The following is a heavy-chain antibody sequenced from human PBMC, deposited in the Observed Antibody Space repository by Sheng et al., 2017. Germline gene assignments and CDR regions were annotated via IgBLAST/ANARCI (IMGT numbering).Heavy chain of an antibody. J-gene: IGHJ6*02. D-gene: IGHD2-15*01. V-gene: IGHV1-18*01. CDR3: ALGPGLYCGGGDCYSWNYFDGLDV. CDR1: GYTFPNYG. CDR2: ISAYNGKT. Sequence: QVQLVQSGAEVKKPGASVKVSCKTSGYTFPNYGISWVRQAPGQGLEWVGWISAYNGKTNYAQTLQDRVTLTTDTSTHTAYMELRSLTSDDTAVYYCALGPGLYCGGGDCYSWNYFDGLDVWDQGP.